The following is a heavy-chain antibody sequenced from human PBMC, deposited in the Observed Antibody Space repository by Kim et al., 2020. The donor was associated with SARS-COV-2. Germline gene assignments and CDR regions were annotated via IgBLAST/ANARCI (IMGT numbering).Heavy chain of an antibody. CDR3: ARGYCSSTSCYAYYYYGMDV. CDR1: GGTFSSYA. D-gene: IGHD2-2*01. CDR2: IIPIFGTA. J-gene: IGHJ6*02. Sequence: SVKVSCKASGGTFSSYAISWVRQAPGQGLEWMGGIIPIFGTANYAQKFQGRVTITADESTSTAYMELSSLRSEDTAVYYCARGYCSSTSCYAYYYYGMDVWGQGTTVTVSS. V-gene: IGHV1-69*13.